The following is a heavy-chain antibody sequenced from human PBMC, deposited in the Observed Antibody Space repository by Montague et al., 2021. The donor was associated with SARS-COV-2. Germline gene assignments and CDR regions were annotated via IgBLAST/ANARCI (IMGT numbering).Heavy chain of an antibody. V-gene: IGHV4-59*13. CDR2: ILYNGTA. D-gene: IGHD2-8*01. CDR3: TRGNGWYQP. J-gene: IGHJ5*02. CDR1: GSYLRGYF. Sequence: SETLSLTCSVPGSYLRGYFWSWVRQPPGQRLEWIGYILYNGTATYNPALRSQLTMSVDMSRNQFSLELRSMTVTDTAFYYCTRGNGWYQPWGRGTLVTVSS.